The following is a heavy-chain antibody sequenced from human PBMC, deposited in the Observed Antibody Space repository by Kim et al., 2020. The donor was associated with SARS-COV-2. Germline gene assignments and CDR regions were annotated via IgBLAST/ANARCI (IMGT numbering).Heavy chain of an antibody. CDR2: IYHSGTT. Sequence: SETLSLTCTVSGGSITSFYWSWIRQPPGKGLEWIAYIYHSGTTNYNPSLKSRVSISVDTSKNQISLRLSSVTPADTAVSYCAGGAAAGYYYYAMDVWGQG. D-gene: IGHD6-13*01. CDR1: GGSITSFY. CDR3: AGGAAAGYYYYAMDV. V-gene: IGHV4-59*13. J-gene: IGHJ6*02.